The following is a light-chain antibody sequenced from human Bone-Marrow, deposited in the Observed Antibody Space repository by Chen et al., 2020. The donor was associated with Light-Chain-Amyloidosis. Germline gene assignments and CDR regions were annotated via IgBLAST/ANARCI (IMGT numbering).Light chain of an antibody. CDR1: DLPTKY. J-gene: IGLJ2*01. CDR3: QSADSSGTYEVI. Sequence: SYELTQPPSVSVSPGQTARITCSGDDLPTKYAYWYQQKPGQAPVLVIHRDTERPSGISERCSGSSEGTTATLTISGVQAEDEADYHCQSADSSGTYEVIFGGGTKLNVL. V-gene: IGLV3-25*03. CDR2: RDT.